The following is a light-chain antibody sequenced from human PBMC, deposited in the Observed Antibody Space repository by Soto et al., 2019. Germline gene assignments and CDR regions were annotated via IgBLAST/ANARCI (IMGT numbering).Light chain of an antibody. CDR1: SSNIGSSP. CDR2: NSY. J-gene: IGLJ3*02. V-gene: IGLV1-44*01. CDR3: ASWDDNLKTLL. Sequence: QSVLTQPPSVSGTPGQRVTMSCSGSSSNIGSSPVTWYQHLPGTAPKLLIYNSYQRPSGVPDRFSGSKSGTSASLAISGLQSEDEADYYCASWDDNLKTLLFGGGTKLTVL.